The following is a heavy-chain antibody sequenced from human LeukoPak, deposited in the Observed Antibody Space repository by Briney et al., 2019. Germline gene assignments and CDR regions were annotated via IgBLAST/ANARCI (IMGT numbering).Heavy chain of an antibody. J-gene: IGHJ5*02. CDR2: ISAYNGNT. Sequence: ASVKVSCKASGYTFTSYGISWVRQAPGQGLEWMGWISAYNGNTNYAQKLQGRVTMTTDTSTSTAYMELSSLRSEDTAVYYCARGRRIAAAGHNWFDPWGQGTLVTVSS. V-gene: IGHV1-18*01. D-gene: IGHD6-13*01. CDR1: GYTFTSYG. CDR3: ARGRRIAAAGHNWFDP.